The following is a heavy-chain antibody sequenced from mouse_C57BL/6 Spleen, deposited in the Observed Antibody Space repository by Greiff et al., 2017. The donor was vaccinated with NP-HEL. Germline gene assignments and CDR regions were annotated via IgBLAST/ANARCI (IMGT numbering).Heavy chain of an antibody. V-gene: IGHV14-4*01. J-gene: IGHJ2*01. CDR3: TKGDSSGYDY. Sequence: EVQLVESGAELVRPGASVKLSCTASGFNIKDDYMHWVKQRPEQGLEWIGWIDPENGDTEYASKFQGKATITADTSSNTAYLQLSSLTSEDTAVYYCTKGDSSGYDYWGQGTTLTVSS. CDR1: GFNIKDDY. CDR2: IDPENGDT. D-gene: IGHD3-2*02.